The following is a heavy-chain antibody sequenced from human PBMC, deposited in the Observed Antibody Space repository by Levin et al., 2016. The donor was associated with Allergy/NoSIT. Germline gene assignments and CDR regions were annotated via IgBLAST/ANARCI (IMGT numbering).Heavy chain of an antibody. D-gene: IGHD2/OR15-2a*01. Sequence: GESLKISCSASGFSFGTYAMHWVRQAPGKGLEWVSFISSGGNILYYADSVRGRFTISRDNAKKSVVLQMDGLRVEDTAVYYCAREGLTIDYWGQGTLVTVSS. CDR3: AREGLTIDY. CDR1: GFSFGTYA. CDR2: ISSGGNIL. J-gene: IGHJ4*02. V-gene: IGHV3-48*03.